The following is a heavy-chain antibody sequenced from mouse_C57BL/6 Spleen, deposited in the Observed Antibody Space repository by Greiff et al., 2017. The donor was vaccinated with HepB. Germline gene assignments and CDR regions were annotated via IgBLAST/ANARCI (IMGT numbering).Heavy chain of an antibody. Sequence: VKLQQPGAELVKPGASVKLSCKASGYTFTSYWMQWVKQRPGQGLEWIGEIDPSDSYTNYNQKFKGKATLTVDTSSSTAYMQLSSLTSEDSAVYYCARSGPLSYWGQGTTLTVSS. CDR1: GYTFTSYW. J-gene: IGHJ2*01. CDR2: IDPSDSYT. D-gene: IGHD6-1*01. CDR3: ARSGPLSY. V-gene: IGHV1-50*01.